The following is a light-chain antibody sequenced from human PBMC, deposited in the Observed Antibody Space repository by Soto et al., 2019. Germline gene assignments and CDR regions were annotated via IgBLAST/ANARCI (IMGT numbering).Light chain of an antibody. J-gene: IGKJ5*01. CDR3: QQYNNGPPIT. V-gene: IGKV3-15*01. Sequence: TVLTHSPGTLSVSPVESATLSCIAIQSVSSDYLAWYQQKPGQAPRLLIYGASTRATGIPARFSGSGSGTEFTLSISSLQSEDFGGYYCQQYNNGPPITFGQGTRLEIK. CDR2: GAS. CDR1: QSVSSD.